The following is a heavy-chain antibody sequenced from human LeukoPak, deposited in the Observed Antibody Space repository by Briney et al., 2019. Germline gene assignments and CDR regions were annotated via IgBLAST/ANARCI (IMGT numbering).Heavy chain of an antibody. Sequence: GGTLRLSCAASGFTFSSYEMHWVREASGKGLEWISYIKGRFTISRDNPKSSLYLQVSSLRAEDTASYYCLRGVTISCYRYFQHWGQGTLVIVSS. D-gene: IGHD3-22*01. CDR2: I. J-gene: IGHJ1*01. CDR3: LRGVTISCYRYFQH. V-gene: IGHV3-48*03. CDR1: GFTFSSYE.